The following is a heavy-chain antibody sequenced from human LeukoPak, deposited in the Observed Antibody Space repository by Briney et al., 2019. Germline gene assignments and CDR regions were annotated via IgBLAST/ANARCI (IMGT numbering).Heavy chain of an antibody. CDR1: GGSISSYY. Sequence: SETLSLTCTVSGGSISSYYWSWIRQPPGKGLEWIGYIYTSGSTNYNPSLKSRVTMSVDTSKNQFSLKLSSVTAADTAVYYCAREDSGWYGWGNWFDPWGQGTLVTVSS. J-gene: IGHJ5*02. V-gene: IGHV4-4*08. CDR2: IYTSGST. CDR3: AREDSGWYGWGNWFDP. D-gene: IGHD6-19*01.